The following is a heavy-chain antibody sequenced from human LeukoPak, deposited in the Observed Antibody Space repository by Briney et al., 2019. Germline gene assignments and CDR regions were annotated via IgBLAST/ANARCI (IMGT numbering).Heavy chain of an antibody. V-gene: IGHV5-10-1*01. CDR1: GYSFTSYW. CDR3: ARDVPGSSWSYGMDV. D-gene: IGHD6-13*01. Sequence: PGESLKISCKGSGYSFTSYWISWVRQMPGKGLEWMGSIDSSDSYTNYSPSFQGHVTISADKSISTSYLQCSSLKASDTAMYYCARDVPGSSWSYGMDVWGQGTTVTVSS. J-gene: IGHJ6*02. CDR2: IDSSDSYT.